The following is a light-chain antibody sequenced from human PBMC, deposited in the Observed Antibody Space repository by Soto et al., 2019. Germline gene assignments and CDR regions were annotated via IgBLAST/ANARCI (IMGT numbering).Light chain of an antibody. V-gene: IGKV3-20*01. J-gene: IGKJ1*01. CDR1: QSVSSSF. CDR2: GAS. Sequence: EIVLTQSPGTLSLSPGERATLSCRASQSVSSSFLAWYQQKPGQAPRLLIYGASSRATGIPDRFSGSGSGTDFTLTISGLEPEDFAVYYCQQYDNSPWTFGQGNKVEI. CDR3: QQYDNSPWT.